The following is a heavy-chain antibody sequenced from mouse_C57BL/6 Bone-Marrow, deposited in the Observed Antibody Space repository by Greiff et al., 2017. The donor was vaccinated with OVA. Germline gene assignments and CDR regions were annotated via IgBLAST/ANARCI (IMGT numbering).Heavy chain of an antibody. V-gene: IGHV1-15*01. Sequence: QVQLQQSGAELVRPGASVTLSCKASGYTFTDYEMHWVKQTPVHGLEWIGAIDPETGGTAYNQKFKGKAILTADKSSSTAYMELRSLTSEDSAVYYCTPYDGNGGYAMDYWGQGTSVTVSS. CDR3: TPYDGNGGYAMDY. D-gene: IGHD2-3*01. CDR2: IDPETGGT. CDR1: GYTFTDYE. J-gene: IGHJ4*01.